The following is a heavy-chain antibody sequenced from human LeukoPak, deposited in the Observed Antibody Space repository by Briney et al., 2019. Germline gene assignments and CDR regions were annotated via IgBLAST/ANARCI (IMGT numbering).Heavy chain of an antibody. D-gene: IGHD1-1*01. CDR1: GYTFTSYY. CDR2: INPSGGSR. Sequence: ASVKVSCKASGYTFTSYYMHWVRQAPGQGLEWMGIINPSGGSRSNAQKFQGRVTMTRNLSTSTVYMELSSLSSEDTAVYYCARGLDDGGDYWGQGTLVTVSS. J-gene: IGHJ4*02. V-gene: IGHV1-46*01. CDR3: ARGLDDGGDY.